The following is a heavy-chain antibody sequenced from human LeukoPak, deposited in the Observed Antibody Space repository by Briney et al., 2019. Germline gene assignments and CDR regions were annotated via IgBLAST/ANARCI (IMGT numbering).Heavy chain of an antibody. D-gene: IGHD3-22*01. CDR2: IWYDGSNK. V-gene: IGHV3-33*01. CDR1: GFTFSDYG. Sequence: PGGSLRLSCAASGFTFSDYGMYWVRQAPGKGLEWVSTIWYDGSNKYYVDSVRGRFTISRDNSKNTLYLQMNHLRAEDTAVYYCARDLRGGYYDSSGFFGGLDYWGQGTLVTVSS. CDR3: ARDLRGGYYDSSGFFGGLDY. J-gene: IGHJ4*02.